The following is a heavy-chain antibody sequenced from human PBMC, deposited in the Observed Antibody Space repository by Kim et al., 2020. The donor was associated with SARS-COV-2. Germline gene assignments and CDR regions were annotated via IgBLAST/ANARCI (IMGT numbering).Heavy chain of an antibody. CDR2: ST. CDR3: AKEPNSGMDV. J-gene: IGHJ6*02. V-gene: IGHV3-23*01. Sequence: STYYADSVKGRFTISRDNSKNTLYLQMNSLRAEDTAVYYCAKEPNSGMDVWGQGTTVTVSS.